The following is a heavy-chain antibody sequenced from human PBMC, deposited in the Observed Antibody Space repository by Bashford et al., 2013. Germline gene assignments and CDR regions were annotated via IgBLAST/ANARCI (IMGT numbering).Heavy chain of an antibody. CDR2: IYHTGKA. CDR1: GYSINSGYD. D-gene: IGHD2-2*03. CDR3: AKDWIGAQAYFEY. J-gene: IGHJ4*02. Sequence: SETLSLTCTVSGYSINSGYDWGWIRQPPGKGLEWIASIYHTGKAYHNPSLKSRVTISVDTSKNQFSLKLTSVTAADTAVYFCAKDWIGAQAYFEYWGQGALVTVSS. V-gene: IGHV4-38-2*02.